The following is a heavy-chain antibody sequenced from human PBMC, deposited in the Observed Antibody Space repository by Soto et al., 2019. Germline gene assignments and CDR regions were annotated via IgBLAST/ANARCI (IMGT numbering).Heavy chain of an antibody. D-gene: IGHD4-17*01. CDR3: ARQGDYGREFDY. Sequence: LGESLKISCKGSGYSFTSYWIIWVRQMPVKGLECMGSIDPSDSYTNDSPSFQGHVTVSSCNSSSTAYLQWSSLKASDTAMYYCARQGDYGREFDYWGQGTLVTVSS. V-gene: IGHV5-10-1*01. CDR1: GYSFTSYW. CDR2: IDPSDSYT. J-gene: IGHJ4*02.